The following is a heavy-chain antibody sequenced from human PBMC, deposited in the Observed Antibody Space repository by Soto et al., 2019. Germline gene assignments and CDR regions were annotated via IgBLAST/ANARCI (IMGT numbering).Heavy chain of an antibody. CDR1: RFMFSSYC. V-gene: IGHV3-74*01. CDR2: INSDGGTT. CDR3: ARGSEYSYGHHYYSMDV. J-gene: IGHJ6*02. D-gene: IGHD5-18*01. Sequence: GGSLRLSWAASRFMFSSYCMRWVRQAPGKGLVWVSRINSDGGTTTYADSVKGRFTISRDNAKNTLYLQMNSLRDEDTPVYYCARGSEYSYGHHYYSMDVWGQRTTVAV.